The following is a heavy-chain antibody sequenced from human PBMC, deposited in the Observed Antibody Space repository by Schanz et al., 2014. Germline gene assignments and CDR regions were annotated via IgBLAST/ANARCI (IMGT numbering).Heavy chain of an antibody. CDR1: GFTFSSYW. CDR3: AKTLFPGGTQTFGN. J-gene: IGHJ4*02. Sequence: EVQLVESGGGVVQPGRSLRLSCAASGFTFSSYWMHWVRQVPGKGLEWVSGFDAHDGRAYYADSAKGRFTISRDNSKSTLYVEMNSLRVEDTAVYYCAKTLFPGGTQTFGNWGRGTLVTVSS. CDR2: FDAHDGRA. V-gene: IGHV3-23*04. D-gene: IGHD2-8*02.